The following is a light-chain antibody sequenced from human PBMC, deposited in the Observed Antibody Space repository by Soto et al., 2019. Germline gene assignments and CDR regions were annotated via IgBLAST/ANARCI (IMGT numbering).Light chain of an antibody. CDR2: GTS. CDR3: QQYGSSGT. J-gene: IGKJ1*01. CDR1: QTISNNH. V-gene: IGKV3-20*01. Sequence: EIVLTQSPGTLSLSPGERVTLSCRTSQTISNNHLAWYQQKPGQAPRLLIHGTSNRATGIPGRFSGSGSGTDFTLTISRLEPEDFAVYYCQQYGSSGTFGQGTKVDIK.